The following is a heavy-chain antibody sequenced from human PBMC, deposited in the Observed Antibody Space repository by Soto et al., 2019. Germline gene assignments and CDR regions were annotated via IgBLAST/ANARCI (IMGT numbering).Heavy chain of an antibody. CDR2: IYYSGST. J-gene: IGHJ6*02. V-gene: IGHV4-31*03. CDR1: GGSISSGGYY. Sequence: QVQLQESGPGLVKPSQTLSLTCTVSGGSISSGGYYWSWIRQHPGMGLEWIGYIYYSGSTYYNPSLKSRVTISVDTYKNQFSLKLSSVTAADTAVYYCARGSYYDSSGYYGYYYYYGMDVWGQGTTVTVSS. CDR3: ARGSYYDSSGYYGYYYYYGMDV. D-gene: IGHD3-22*01.